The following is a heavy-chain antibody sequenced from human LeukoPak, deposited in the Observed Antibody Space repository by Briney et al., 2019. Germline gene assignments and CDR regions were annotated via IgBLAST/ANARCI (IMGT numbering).Heavy chain of an antibody. CDR3: AKELYYGSGSYYKKSAFDI. J-gene: IGHJ3*02. V-gene: IGHV3-7*01. CDR1: GFTFSSYA. D-gene: IGHD3-10*01. Sequence: GGSLRLSCAASGFTFSSYAMSWVRQAPGKGLEWVANIKQDGSEKYYVDSVKGRFTISRDNAKNSLYLQMNSLRAEDTAVYYCAKELYYGSGSYYKKSAFDIWGQGTMVTVSS. CDR2: IKQDGSEK.